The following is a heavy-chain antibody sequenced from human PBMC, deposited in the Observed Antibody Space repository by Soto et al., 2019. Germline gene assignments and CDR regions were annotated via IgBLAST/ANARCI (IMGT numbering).Heavy chain of an antibody. CDR2: VYYSGST. Sequence: KPSETLSLTCTVSGGSISGFFWSWIRQPPGKGLEWIGNVYYSGSTYYNPSLKSRVTISVDTSKNQFSLKLSSVTAADTAVYYCARDYDSSGYWGQGTLVTVSS. J-gene: IGHJ4*02. CDR3: ARDYDSSGY. CDR1: GGSISGFF. D-gene: IGHD3-22*01. V-gene: IGHV4-59*08.